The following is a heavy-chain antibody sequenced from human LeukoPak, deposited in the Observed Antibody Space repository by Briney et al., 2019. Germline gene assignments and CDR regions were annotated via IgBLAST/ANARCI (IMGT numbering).Heavy chain of an antibody. Sequence: GGSLRLSCAASGFTFSSYSMNWVRQAPGKGLEWVSSISSSSSYMYYADSVKGRFTISRDNAKNSLYLQMNSLRSEDTAVYYCARAQSTGYFDYWGQGTLVTVSS. D-gene: IGHD2-8*02. V-gene: IGHV3-21*04. CDR1: GFTFSSYS. CDR3: ARAQSTGYFDY. CDR2: ISSSSSYM. J-gene: IGHJ4*02.